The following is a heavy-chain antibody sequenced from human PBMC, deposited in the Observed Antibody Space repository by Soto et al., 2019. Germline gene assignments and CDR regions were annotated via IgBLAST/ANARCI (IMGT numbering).Heavy chain of an antibody. J-gene: IGHJ5*02. Sequence: GGSLRLSCAASGFTFSSYWMHWVRQAPGKGMVWVSRINSDGSSTSYADSVKGRFTISRDNAKNTLYLQMNSLRAEDTAVYYCAREGYYGSGSYSWFDPWGQGTLVTVSS. CDR1: GFTFSSYW. D-gene: IGHD3-10*01. V-gene: IGHV3-74*01. CDR3: AREGYYGSGSYSWFDP. CDR2: INSDGSST.